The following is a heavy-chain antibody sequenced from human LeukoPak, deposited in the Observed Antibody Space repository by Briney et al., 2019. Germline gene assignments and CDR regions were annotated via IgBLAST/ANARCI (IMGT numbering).Heavy chain of an antibody. CDR3: GRDIYDSSAHPTLGYGMDV. CDR2: INWNGGNK. D-gene: IGHD3-22*01. J-gene: IGHJ6*02. CDR1: GFTFDDHG. Sequence: GGSVRLSCAPSGFTFDDHGVRSARQPPGKGLEWVSCINWNGGNKRYGPSVKGRFTISRDNAKSSLYLQLTSLGAEDTAIYYCGRDIYDSSAHPTLGYGMDVWGQGTTVTVSS. V-gene: IGHV3-20*04.